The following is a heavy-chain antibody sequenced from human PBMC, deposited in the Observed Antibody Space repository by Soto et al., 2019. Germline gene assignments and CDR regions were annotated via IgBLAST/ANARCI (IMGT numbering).Heavy chain of an antibody. V-gene: IGHV4-34*01. Sequence: QVQLQQWGAGLLKPSETLSLTCAVYGGSFSGYSWTWIRQPPGTGLEWIGEINHSGSTNYNPSLKSRVTISVDTSKNQFSLKLTSVTAAATAVYYCARDKITGLFDYWGQGTLVTVS. CDR3: ARDKITGLFDY. CDR1: GGSFSGYS. D-gene: IGHD2-8*02. J-gene: IGHJ4*02. CDR2: INHSGST.